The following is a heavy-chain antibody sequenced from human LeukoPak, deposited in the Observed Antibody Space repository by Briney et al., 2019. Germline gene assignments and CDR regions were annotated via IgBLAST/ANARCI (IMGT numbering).Heavy chain of an antibody. CDR1: GFTFSSYG. Sequence: GRSLRLSCAASGFTFSSYGMHWVRQAPGKGLEWVAVISYDGSNKYYADSVKGRFTNSRDNSKNTLYLQMNSLRAEDTAVYYCAEGYCSSTSCPPFDYWGQGTLVTVSS. J-gene: IGHJ4*02. V-gene: IGHV3-30*03. CDR2: ISYDGSNK. CDR3: AEGYCSSTSCPPFDY. D-gene: IGHD2-2*01.